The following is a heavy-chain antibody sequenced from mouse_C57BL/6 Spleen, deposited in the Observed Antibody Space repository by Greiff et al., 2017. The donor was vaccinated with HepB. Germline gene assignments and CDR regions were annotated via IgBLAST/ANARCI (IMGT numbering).Heavy chain of an antibody. D-gene: IGHD2-4*01. V-gene: IGHV1-50*01. CDR2: IDPSDSYT. CDR1: GYTFTSYW. J-gene: IGHJ4*01. CDR3: ARWGLRRGGYYYAMDY. Sequence: QVQLQQPGAELVKPGASVKLSCKASGYTFTSYWMQWVKQRPGQGLEWIGEIDPSDSYTNYNQKFKGKATLTVDTSSSTAYMQLSSLTSEDSAVYYCARWGLRRGGYYYAMDYWGQGTSVTVSS.